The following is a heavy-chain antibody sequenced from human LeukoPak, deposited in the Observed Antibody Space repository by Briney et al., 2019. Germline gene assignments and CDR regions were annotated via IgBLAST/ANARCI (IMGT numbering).Heavy chain of an antibody. V-gene: IGHV4-34*01. CDR3: AARIVGATNGLDP. CDR1: GGSFSGYY. J-gene: IGHJ5*02. D-gene: IGHD1-26*01. CDR2: INHSGST. Sequence: KPSETLSLTCAVYGGSFSGYYWSWIRQPPGKGLEWIGEINHSGSTNYNPSLKSRVTISVDTSKNQFSLKLSSVTAADTAVYYCAARIVGATNGLDPWGQGTLVTVSS.